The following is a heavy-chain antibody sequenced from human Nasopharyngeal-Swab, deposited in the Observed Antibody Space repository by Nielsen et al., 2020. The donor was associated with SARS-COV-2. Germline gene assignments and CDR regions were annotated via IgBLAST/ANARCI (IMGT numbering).Heavy chain of an antibody. CDR3: ARQEYSGYDHHYFDY. CDR2: IYPGDSDT. Sequence: GASLKISCKGSGCSFTSYWIGWVRQMPGKGLEWMGIIYPGDSDTRYSPSFQGQVTISADKSISTAYLQWSSLKASDTAMYYCARQEYSGYDHHYFDYWGQGTLVTVSS. D-gene: IGHD5-12*01. V-gene: IGHV5-51*01. J-gene: IGHJ4*02. CDR1: GCSFTSYW.